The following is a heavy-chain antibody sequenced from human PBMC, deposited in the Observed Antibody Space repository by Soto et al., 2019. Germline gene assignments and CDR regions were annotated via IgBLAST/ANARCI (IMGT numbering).Heavy chain of an antibody. V-gene: IGHV4-30-4*01. J-gene: IGHJ4*02. CDR3: ARDRTGTSEYDY. D-gene: IGHD1-1*01. CDR2: ISYTGDT. Sequence: QVQPQESGPGLVKPSQTLSLTCTVSGGSISSSDSHWSWIRQPPGAGLEWIGYISYTGDTSYSPSLKSRLTISLDRSKNHFSLNLNSVTAADSAVYFCARDRTGTSEYDYWGQGTLVTVSS. CDR1: GGSISSSDSH.